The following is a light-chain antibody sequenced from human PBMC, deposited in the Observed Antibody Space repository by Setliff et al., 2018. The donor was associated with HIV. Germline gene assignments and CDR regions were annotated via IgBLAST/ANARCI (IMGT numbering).Light chain of an antibody. V-gene: IGLV2-8*01. Sequence: QSVLAQPPSASGSPGQSVTISCTGTRSDVGGYNYVSWYQQHPGKAPKLMIYEVSKRPSGVPDRFSGSKSGNTASLTISGLQLEDESDYYCCSFTSSHTYVFGTGTKVTVL. CDR3: CSFTSSHTYV. J-gene: IGLJ1*01. CDR2: EVS. CDR1: RSDVGGYNY.